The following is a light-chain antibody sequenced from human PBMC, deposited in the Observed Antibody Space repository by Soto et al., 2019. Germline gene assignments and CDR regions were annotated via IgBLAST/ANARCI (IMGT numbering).Light chain of an antibody. J-gene: IGKJ1*01. Sequence: DIQMTQSPSTLSAFVGDRVTITCRASQSISNWLAWYQQKPGKAPKLLIYKASSLESGVPSRFSGSGSGSDFTLTISSLQADDLATYYCQQYYSYSRTFGQGTKVEIK. CDR3: QQYYSYSRT. V-gene: IGKV1-5*03. CDR2: KAS. CDR1: QSISNW.